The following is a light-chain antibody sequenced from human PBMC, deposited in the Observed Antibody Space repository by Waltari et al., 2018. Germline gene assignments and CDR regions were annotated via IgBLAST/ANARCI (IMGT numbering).Light chain of an antibody. CDR1: SGHSSNV. J-gene: IGLJ3*02. CDR3: QTGGHGTWV. CDR2: VNSDGSH. Sequence: QLVLTQSPSASASLGASVKLTCTLSSGHSSNVIAWHQQQPEKGPRYLMKVNSDGSHSKGDEIPDRLSGSSSGAERYLTISSVQSEDEANYSCQTGGHGTWVFGGGTKLTVL. V-gene: IGLV4-69*01.